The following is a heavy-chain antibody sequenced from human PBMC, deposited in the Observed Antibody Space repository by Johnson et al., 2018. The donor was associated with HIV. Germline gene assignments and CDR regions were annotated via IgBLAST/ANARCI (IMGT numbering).Heavy chain of an antibody. D-gene: IGHD6-25*01. CDR1: GFTFSSYG. V-gene: IGHV3-30*03. J-gene: IGHJ3*02. CDR2: ISYDGSNK. CDR3: AREPHSAGWGAFDI. Sequence: QVQLVESGGGVVQPGGSLRLSCAASGFTFSSYGMHWVRQAPGKGLEWVAVISYDGSNKYYADSVKGRFTISRDNSKNTLYLQMNSLRAEDTAVYYCAREPHSAGWGAFDIWGQGTMVSVSS.